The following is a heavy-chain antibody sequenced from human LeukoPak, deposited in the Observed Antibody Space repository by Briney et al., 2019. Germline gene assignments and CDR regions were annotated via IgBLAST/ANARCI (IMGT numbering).Heavy chain of an antibody. CDR1: GFMFSTYA. J-gene: IGHJ4*02. D-gene: IGHD2-2*01. V-gene: IGHV3-30-3*01. CDR3: ARDIVPPGIFWDY. CDR2: ISYDGSDE. Sequence: GGSLRLSCAASGFMFSTYAMHWVRQAPGKGLEWVAVISYDGSDEYYADSVKGRFTISRDNSQNTLYLQMNSLRAEDTAVYYCARDIVPPGIFWDYWGQGTLVTVSS.